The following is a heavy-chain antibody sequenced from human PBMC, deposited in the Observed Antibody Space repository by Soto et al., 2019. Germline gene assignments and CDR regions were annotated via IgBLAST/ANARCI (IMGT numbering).Heavy chain of an antibody. CDR3: ARDWGSPGRGSAVGYYYHYGMDV. CDR2: IKDDGSEK. Sequence: EVQLVESGGGLVQPGGSLRLSCLASEFTFNTYWMNWVRQAPGRGLEWVANIKDDGSEKNNVDSVKGRFTISRDNAKNSLYLQMHSRRGEDTAVYFCARDWGSPGRGSAVGYYYHYGMDVWGQGTTVTVSS. J-gene: IGHJ6*02. CDR1: EFTFNTYW. V-gene: IGHV3-7*05. D-gene: IGHD6-19*01.